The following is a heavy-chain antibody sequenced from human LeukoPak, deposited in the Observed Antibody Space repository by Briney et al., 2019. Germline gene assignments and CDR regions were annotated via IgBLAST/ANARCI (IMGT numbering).Heavy chain of an antibody. V-gene: IGHV1-24*01. CDR2: FDPEDGET. CDR1: GYTLTELS. J-gene: IGHJ4*02. D-gene: IGHD3-10*01. CDR3: ATAVYGSGSFPTLYYFDY. Sequence: ASVKVSCKVSGYTLTELSMHWVRQAPGKGLEWMGGFDPEDGETIYAQKFQGRVTMTEDTSTDTAYIELSSLRSEDTAVYYCATAVYGSGSFPTLYYFDYWGQGTLVTVSS.